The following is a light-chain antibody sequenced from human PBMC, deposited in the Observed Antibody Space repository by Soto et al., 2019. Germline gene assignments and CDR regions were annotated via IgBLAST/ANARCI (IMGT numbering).Light chain of an antibody. CDR3: QQSYSTPPE. Sequence: DIQMTQSPSSLSASVGDRVTITCRASHSISSYLNWFQQRPGKAPKLLIYAASSLPSGVPSRFSGSRSGTDFTLTITSLQPEDFAIYYCQQSYSTPPEFGGGTKVEMK. V-gene: IGKV1-39*01. CDR1: HSISSY. J-gene: IGKJ4*02. CDR2: AAS.